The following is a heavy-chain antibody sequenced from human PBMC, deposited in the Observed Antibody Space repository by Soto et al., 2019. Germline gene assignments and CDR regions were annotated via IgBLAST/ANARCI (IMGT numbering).Heavy chain of an antibody. D-gene: IGHD6-19*01. CDR1: GFSLSTSGVG. CDR3: AHKSGSSGWYRRNGAFDI. CDR2: IYWNDDK. Sequence: QITLKESSPTLVKPTQTLTLTCTFSGFSLSTSGVGVGWIRQPPGKALEWLALIYWNDDKRYSPSLKSRLTITKDTSKNQVVLTMTNMDPVDTATYYCAHKSGSSGWYRRNGAFDIWGQGTMVTVSS. J-gene: IGHJ3*02. V-gene: IGHV2-5*01.